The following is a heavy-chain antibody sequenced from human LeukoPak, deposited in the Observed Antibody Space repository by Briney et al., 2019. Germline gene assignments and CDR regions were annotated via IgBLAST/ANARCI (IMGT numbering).Heavy chain of an antibody. V-gene: IGHV4-39*07. CDR2: IYYSGST. D-gene: IGHD4-17*01. Sequence: SETLSLTCTVSGGSISSSSYYWGWIRQPPGKGLEWIGSIYYSGSTYYNPSLKSRVTISVDRSKNQFSLKLSSVTAADTAVYYCAREVFNGDYLDYWGQGTLVTVSS. CDR3: AREVFNGDYLDY. J-gene: IGHJ4*02. CDR1: GGSISSSSYY.